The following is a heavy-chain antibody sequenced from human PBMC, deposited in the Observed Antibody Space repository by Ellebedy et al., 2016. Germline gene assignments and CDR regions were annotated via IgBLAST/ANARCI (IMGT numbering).Heavy chain of an antibody. D-gene: IGHD4-17*01. CDR2: INPSGDYT. CDR1: GYIFTNYY. J-gene: IGHJ4*02. V-gene: IGHV1-46*01. CDR3: ARDGNRGDYGDYLFDY. Sequence: ASVKVSCKASGYIFTNYYMHWVRQAPGQGLEWMGIINPSGDYTNFAQKFQGRVTMTSDTSTSTVYMELSSLRSDDTAVYYCARDGNRGDYGDYLFDYWGQGTLVTVSP.